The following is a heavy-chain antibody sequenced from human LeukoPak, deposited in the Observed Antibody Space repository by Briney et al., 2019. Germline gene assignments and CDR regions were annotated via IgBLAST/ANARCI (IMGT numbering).Heavy chain of an antibody. V-gene: IGHV1-2*02. CDR2: INPNSGGT. CDR1: GYTFSAYY. D-gene: IGHD1-26*01. Sequence: ASVKVSCKASGYTFSAYYMHWVRQAPGQGLEWMGWINPNSGGTNYAQKFQGRVTMTRDTSISTAYMELSSLRSDDTAVYYCARARGSSGTYYDALDIWGQGTMVTVSS. J-gene: IGHJ3*02. CDR3: ARARGSSGTYYDALDI.